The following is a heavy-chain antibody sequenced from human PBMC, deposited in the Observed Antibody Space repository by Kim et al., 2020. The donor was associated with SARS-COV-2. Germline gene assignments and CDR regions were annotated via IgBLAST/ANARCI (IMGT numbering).Heavy chain of an antibody. V-gene: IGHV4-4*02. CDR2: ISHSGST. CDR1: GVSMTGSNW. J-gene: IGHJ5*02. CDR3: ARAVSSAWTLRDWFDP. D-gene: IGHD3-22*01. Sequence: SETLSLTCAVSGVSMTGSNWWTWVRQPPGRGLEWIGEISHSGSTEYNPALKSRVTISVDKSKNQFSLKLISVTAADTAVYFCARAVSSAWTLRDWFDPWGQGTLVTVSS.